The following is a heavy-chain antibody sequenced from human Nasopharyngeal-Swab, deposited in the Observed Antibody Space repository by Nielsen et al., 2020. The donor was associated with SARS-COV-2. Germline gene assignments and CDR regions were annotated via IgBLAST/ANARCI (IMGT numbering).Heavy chain of an antibody. CDR3: AKGGYSSSWYEAPYYYYYYGMDV. CDR1: GFTFSSYA. J-gene: IGHJ6*02. D-gene: IGHD6-13*01. CDR2: ISGSGGST. Sequence: GESLKISCAASGFTFSSYAMSWVRQAPGKGLEWVSAISGSGGSTYYADSVKGRFTISRDNSKNTLYLQMNSLRAEDTAVYYCAKGGYSSSWYEAPYYYYYYGMDVWAKGPRSPSP. V-gene: IGHV3-23*01.